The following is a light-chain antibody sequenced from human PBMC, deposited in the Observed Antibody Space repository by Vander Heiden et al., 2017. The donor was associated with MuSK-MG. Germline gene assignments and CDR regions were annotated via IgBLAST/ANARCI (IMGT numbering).Light chain of an antibody. CDR2: AAV. Sequence: DIQMSQSPSSLSASVGDRVTITCRASQTISTYVSWYQQKPGNAPTLLIFAAVNLQRGVPSRFSGSGSGTDFTLTISSLQPEDFAVYYCQQTDHTPVTFGQGTKV. V-gene: IGKV1-39*01. CDR3: QQTDHTPVT. J-gene: IGKJ2*01. CDR1: QTISTY.